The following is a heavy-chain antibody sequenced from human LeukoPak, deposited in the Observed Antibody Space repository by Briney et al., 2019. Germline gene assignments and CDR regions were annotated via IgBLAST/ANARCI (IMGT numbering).Heavy chain of an antibody. CDR3: ARDGRITIFGVVMDRGFDP. J-gene: IGHJ5*02. CDR1: GGSISSSSYY. D-gene: IGHD3-3*01. Sequence: PSETLSLTCTVSGGSISSSSYYWGWIRQPPGKGLEWIGSIYYSGSTYYNPSLKSRVTISVDTSKNQFSLKLSSVTAADTAVYYCARDGRITIFGVVMDRGFDPWGQGTLVTVSS. CDR2: IYYSGST. V-gene: IGHV4-39*07.